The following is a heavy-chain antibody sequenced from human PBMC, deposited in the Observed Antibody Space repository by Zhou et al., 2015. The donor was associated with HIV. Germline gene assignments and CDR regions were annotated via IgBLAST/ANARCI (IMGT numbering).Heavy chain of an antibody. Sequence: QVQLVQSGAEVKKPGSSVKVSCKASGGTFSSYAISWVRQAPGQGLEWMGGIIPIFGTANYAQKFQGRVTITADESTSTAYMELSSLRSEDTAVYYCARGLVVAAPPPYYYYMDVWGKGTTVTVSS. CDR3: ARGLVVAAPPPYYYYMDV. D-gene: IGHD2-15*01. V-gene: IGHV1-69*01. J-gene: IGHJ6*03. CDR2: IIPIFGTA. CDR1: GGTFSSYA.